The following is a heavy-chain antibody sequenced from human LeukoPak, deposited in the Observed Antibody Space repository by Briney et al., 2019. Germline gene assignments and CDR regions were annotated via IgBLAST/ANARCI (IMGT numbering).Heavy chain of an antibody. D-gene: IGHD6-19*01. J-gene: IGHJ4*02. V-gene: IGHV4-38-2*02. CDR2: IYHSGST. CDR1: GYFISSAYY. CDR3: ARGPGYSSGWYDL. Sequence: SETLSLTCTDSGYFISSAYYWGWIRQPPGRGLEWIASIYHSGSTYYNPSLKSRVTISVDTSKNQFSLKLSSVTAADTAVYYCARGPGYSSGWYDLWGQGTLVTVSS.